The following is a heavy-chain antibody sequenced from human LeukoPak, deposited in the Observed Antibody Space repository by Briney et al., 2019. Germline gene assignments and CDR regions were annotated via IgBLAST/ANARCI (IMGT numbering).Heavy chain of an antibody. CDR2: IYTSGST. Sequence: SETLSLTCTVSGGSISSYYWSWIRQPAGKGLEWIGRIYTSGSTNYNPSLKSRVTISVDTSKNQFSLKLSSVTAADTAVYYCARHSSGYYYVGQDYYFDYWGQGTLVTVSS. CDR1: GGSISSYY. D-gene: IGHD3-22*01. J-gene: IGHJ4*02. CDR3: ARHSSGYYYVGQDYYFDY. V-gene: IGHV4-4*07.